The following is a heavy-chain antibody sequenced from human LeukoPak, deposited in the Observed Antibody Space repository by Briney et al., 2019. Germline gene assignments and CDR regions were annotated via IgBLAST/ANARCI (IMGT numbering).Heavy chain of an antibody. CDR3: ARESYGSGRYAMDV. V-gene: IGHV3-48*04. CDR1: GFTFSSYW. CDR2: ISSSSSSTI. Sequence: GGSLRLSCEASGFTFSSYWMNWVRQAPGKGLEWVSYISSSSSSTIYYADSVKGRFTISRDNAKNSLYLQMNSLRAEDTAVYYCARESYGSGRYAMDVWGQGTTVTVSS. J-gene: IGHJ6*02. D-gene: IGHD3-10*01.